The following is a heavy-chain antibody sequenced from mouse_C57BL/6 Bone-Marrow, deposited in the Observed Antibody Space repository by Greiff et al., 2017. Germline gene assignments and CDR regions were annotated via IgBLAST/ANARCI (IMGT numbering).Heavy chain of an antibody. J-gene: IGHJ3*01. CDR2: ISSGGSYT. CDR1: GFTFSSYG. Sequence: EVKLEESGGDLVKPGGSLKLSCAASGFTFSSYGMSWVRQTPDKRLEWVATISSGGSYTYYPDSVKGRFTISRDNAKNTLYLQMSSLKSVDTAMYYCARRGVWLGFAYWGQGTLVTVSA. V-gene: IGHV5-6*02. D-gene: IGHD2-10*02. CDR3: ARRGVWLGFAY.